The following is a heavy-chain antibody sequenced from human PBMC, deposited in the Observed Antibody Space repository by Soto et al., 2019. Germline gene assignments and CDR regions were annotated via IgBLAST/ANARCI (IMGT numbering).Heavy chain of an antibody. V-gene: IGHV4-34*01. CDR1: GGSFSGYY. CDR2: INHSGST. D-gene: IGHD2-15*01. Sequence: SETLSLTCAVYGGSFSGYYWSWIRQPPGKGLEWIGEINHSGSTNYNPSLKSRVTISVDTSKNQFSLKLSSVTAADTAVYYCAREDATDCSGGSCYPYWGQGTLVTVSS. CDR3: AREDATDCSGGSCYPY. J-gene: IGHJ4*02.